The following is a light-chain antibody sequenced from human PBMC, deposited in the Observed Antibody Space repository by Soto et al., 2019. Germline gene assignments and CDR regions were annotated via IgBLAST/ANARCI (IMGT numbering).Light chain of an antibody. CDR1: QSVSSSY. CDR2: GAS. CDR3: QPYGSSPRT. V-gene: IGKV3-20*01. Sequence: EIVLTQSPGTLSLSPGERATLSCRASQSVSSSYFAWYQQKPGQAPRLLIYGASSRATGIPDRFSGSGSGTDFTLTISRLEAEDFAVYYCQPYGSSPRTFGQGTKVEIK. J-gene: IGKJ1*01.